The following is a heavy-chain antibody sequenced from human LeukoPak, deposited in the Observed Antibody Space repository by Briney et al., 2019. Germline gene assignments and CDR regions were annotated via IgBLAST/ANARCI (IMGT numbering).Heavy chain of an antibody. J-gene: IGHJ4*01. CDR3: ARDGGYTGGWTYGAGDY. Sequence: GGSLRLSCGASGFTFSSSAMHWVRQGPGKGLEWVAYIAHHGNNKYYADSVKGRFSISRDNSKNTLYLQMSSLRTEDTAVYYCARDGGYTGGWTYGAGDYWGQGTLVTVSS. CDR2: IAHHGNNK. D-gene: IGHD2-8*02. V-gene: IGHV3-30*02. CDR1: GFTFSSSA.